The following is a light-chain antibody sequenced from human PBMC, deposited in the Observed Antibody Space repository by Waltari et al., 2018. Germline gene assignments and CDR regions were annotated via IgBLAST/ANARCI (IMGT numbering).Light chain of an antibody. CDR1: SSDVGGYYF. J-gene: IGLJ2*01. CDR2: QVS. Sequence: QSALTQPASVSGSPGQSITISCTGTSSDVGGYYFASWYQQHPGKAPKLMIYQVSSRPSGVANRFSGSKSGNTASLTISGLQAEDEADYYCSSYTSSSTLVFGGGTKLTVL. V-gene: IGLV2-14*01. CDR3: SSYTSSSTLV.